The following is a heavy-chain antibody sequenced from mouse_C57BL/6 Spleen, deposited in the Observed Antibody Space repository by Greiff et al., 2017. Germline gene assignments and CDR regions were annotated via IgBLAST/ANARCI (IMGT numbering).Heavy chain of an antibody. CDR2: INPGSGGT. CDR3: ARGGVYYYGSSYDFDY. V-gene: IGHV1-54*01. Sequence: VQLQESGAELVRPGTSVKVSCKASGYAFTNYLIEWVKQRPGQGLEWIGVINPGSGGTNYNEKFKGKATLTADKSSSTAYMQLSSLTSEDSAVYFCARGGVYYYGSSYDFDYWGQGTTLTVSS. D-gene: IGHD1-1*01. J-gene: IGHJ2*01. CDR1: GYAFTNYL.